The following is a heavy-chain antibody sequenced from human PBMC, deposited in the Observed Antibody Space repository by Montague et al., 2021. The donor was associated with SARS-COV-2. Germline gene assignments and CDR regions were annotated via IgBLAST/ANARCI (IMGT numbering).Heavy chain of an antibody. CDR2: VLYNMGT. V-gene: IGHV4-59*08. CDR3: VRHPHYVGLNGTPDF. CDR1: GVSVTDYY. Sequence: SETLSLTCTVSGVSVTDYYWSWIRQPLGKGLEWVGDVLYNMGTNFNSSLKSRVAITVDTSKNQFTLRLTSVTAADTAFYYCVRHPHYVGLNGTPDFWGQGTLVTVSS. J-gene: IGHJ4*02. D-gene: IGHD3-9*01.